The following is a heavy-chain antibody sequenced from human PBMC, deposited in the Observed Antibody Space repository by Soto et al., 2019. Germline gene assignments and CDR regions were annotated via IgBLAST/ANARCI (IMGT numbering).Heavy chain of an antibody. CDR2: ISYDGSNK. V-gene: IGHV3-30*14. CDR3: ARRTVATTRYFQH. D-gene: IGHD1-26*01. Sequence: QVQLVESGGGVVQPGGSLRLSCTASGFTFSNFPIHWVRQAPGKGLDWVAVISYDGSNKYYADSVKGRFTLSSDNSKNTLYLQMNSLRPEDTAVYYCARRTVATTRYFQHWGQGTLVTVSS. J-gene: IGHJ1*01. CDR1: GFTFSNFP.